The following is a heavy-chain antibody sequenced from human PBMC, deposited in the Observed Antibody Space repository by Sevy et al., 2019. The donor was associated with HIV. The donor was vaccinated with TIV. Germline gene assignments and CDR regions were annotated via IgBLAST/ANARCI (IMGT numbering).Heavy chain of an antibody. CDR2: ISGSGGST. J-gene: IGHJ4*02. D-gene: IGHD1-1*01. CDR1: GFTFSSYA. Sequence: GGSLRLSCAASGFTFSSYAMSWVRQAPGKGLEWVSAISGSGGSTYYADSVKGRFTISRDNSKNTLYLQMNSLRAEDTAVYYCAKDQESGTPTTCSFDYWGQGTLVTVSS. V-gene: IGHV3-23*01. CDR3: AKDQESGTPTTCSFDY.